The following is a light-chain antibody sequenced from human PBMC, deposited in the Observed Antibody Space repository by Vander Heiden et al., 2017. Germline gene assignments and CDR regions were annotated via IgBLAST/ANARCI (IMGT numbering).Light chain of an antibody. CDR1: ALPKQY. CDR3: QSADSSGAEVV. Sequence: SYELTQPPSVSVSPGQTARITCSGDALPKQYAFWYQQKPGQAPVLVMYKDSERSSGIPDRFSGSSSGTTVTLTISGVQAEDEADYYCQSADSSGAEVVFGGGTKLT. CDR2: KDS. V-gene: IGLV3-25*03. J-gene: IGLJ2*01.